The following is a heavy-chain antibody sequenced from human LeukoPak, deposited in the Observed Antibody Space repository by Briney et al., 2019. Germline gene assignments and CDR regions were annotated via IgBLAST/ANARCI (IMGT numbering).Heavy chain of an antibody. CDR2: ISYSGST. Sequence: TLPVTCTVPGGSISSGGYYSSWISQHPGNGLEWLGYISYSGSTYYNPSLKSRFTISVDTSKKQFSLKLSSVTAADTAVYYCASAPGYGAVFDDWGQGTLVTVSS. CDR3: ASAPGYGAVFDD. D-gene: IGHD5-12*01. CDR1: GGSISSGGYY. V-gene: IGHV4-31*03. J-gene: IGHJ4*02.